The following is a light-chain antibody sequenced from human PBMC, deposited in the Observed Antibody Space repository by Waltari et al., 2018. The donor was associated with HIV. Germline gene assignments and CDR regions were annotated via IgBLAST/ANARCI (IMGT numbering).Light chain of an antibody. CDR3: CSYAGSNTYL. J-gene: IGLJ1*01. Sequence: QSALTQPASVSGFPGQPIPISCPARSSAVGSSNYVSWYQQHPGKAPKLLIYDVSKRPSGVSNRFSGSKSGNTASLTISGLQAEDEADYYCCSYAGSNTYLFGTGTEVTVL. CDR1: SSAVGSSNY. V-gene: IGLV2-23*02. CDR2: DVS.